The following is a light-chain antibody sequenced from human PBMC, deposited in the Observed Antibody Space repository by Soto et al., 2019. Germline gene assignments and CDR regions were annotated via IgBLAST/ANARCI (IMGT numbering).Light chain of an antibody. V-gene: IGKV3-20*01. J-gene: IGKJ4*01. CDR2: GAS. Sequence: DIVLTQSPGTLSLSPGDRAALSCGASQSLSNNFLAWYQQKPGQAPRLLISGASSMATGIPDRFSGSGSGTDFTLTITRVEPEDFAVYYCQQYATSPLTFGGGTKVEIK. CDR1: QSLSNNF. CDR3: QQYATSPLT.